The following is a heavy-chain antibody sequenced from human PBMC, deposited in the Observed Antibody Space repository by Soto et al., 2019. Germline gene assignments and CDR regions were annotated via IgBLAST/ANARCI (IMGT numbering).Heavy chain of an antibody. CDR2: ISGSGVST. D-gene: IGHD3-10*01. CDR1: GFTFSSYA. Sequence: EVQLLESGGGLVQPGGSLRLSCAASGFTFSSYAMSWVRQAPGKGLEWVSAISGSGVSTYYADSVKGRFTSSRDNSKNTLYLQMNSLRAEDTAVYYCAKDGRDVLLWFGELFNAFDIWGQGTMVTVSS. V-gene: IGHV3-23*01. J-gene: IGHJ3*02. CDR3: AKDGRDVLLWFGELFNAFDI.